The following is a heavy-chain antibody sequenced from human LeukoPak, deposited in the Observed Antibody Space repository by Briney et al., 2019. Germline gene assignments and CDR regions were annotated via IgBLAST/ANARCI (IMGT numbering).Heavy chain of an antibody. CDR3: ARGYSSGWYHY. V-gene: IGHV4-39*07. Sequence: PSETLFLTCTVSGGSITNNNYNWDWIRQPPGKGLEWIVYFYYSGSTYYNPSLKSRVTISVDTSKNQFSLKLSSVTAADTAVYYCARGYSSGWYHYWGQGTLVTVSS. CDR1: GGSITNNNYN. D-gene: IGHD6-19*01. CDR2: FYYSGST. J-gene: IGHJ4*02.